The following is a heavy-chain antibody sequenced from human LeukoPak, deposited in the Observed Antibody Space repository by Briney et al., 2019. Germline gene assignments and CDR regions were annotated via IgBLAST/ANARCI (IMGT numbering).Heavy chain of an antibody. Sequence: SETLSLTCSVSGGSISSHYWSWIRRPAGKGLEWIGRINTSGGTNYNPALESRVTMSVDTSKNQFSLNLSSVTAADTAVYYCARVAKDYGDYVAYDYWGQGALVTVSS. V-gene: IGHV4-4*07. CDR3: ARVAKDYGDYVAYDY. D-gene: IGHD4-17*01. CDR2: INTSGGT. CDR1: GGSISSHY. J-gene: IGHJ4*02.